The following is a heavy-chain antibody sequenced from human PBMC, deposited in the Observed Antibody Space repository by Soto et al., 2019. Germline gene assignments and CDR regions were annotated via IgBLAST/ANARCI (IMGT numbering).Heavy chain of an antibody. Sequence: QVQLVQSGAEVKKPGSSVKVSCKASGGTFSSYAISWVRQAPGQGLEWMGGIIPIFGTANYAQKFQGRVTITADESTSTAYMELSSLRSEETAVYYCARGFAIPPGVYYGMDVWGQGTTVTVSS. CDR2: IIPIFGTA. D-gene: IGHD2-2*02. V-gene: IGHV1-69*01. J-gene: IGHJ6*02. CDR3: ARGFAIPPGVYYGMDV. CDR1: GGTFSSYA.